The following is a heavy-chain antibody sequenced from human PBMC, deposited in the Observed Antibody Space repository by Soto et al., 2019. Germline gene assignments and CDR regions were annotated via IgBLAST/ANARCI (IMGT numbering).Heavy chain of an antibody. V-gene: IGHV1-2*04. CDR2: INPNSGAT. D-gene: IGHD4-17*01. J-gene: IGHJ4*02. CDR1: GYTFIDYY. Sequence: ASVKVSCKASGYTFIDYYIHWVRQAPGQGLEGLGWINPNSGATNYAQKFQGWVTMTRDTSISTAYMELSRLRSDDTAVYYCARSHPEDTYGDYLFDYWGQGALVTVSS. CDR3: ARSHPEDTYGDYLFDY.